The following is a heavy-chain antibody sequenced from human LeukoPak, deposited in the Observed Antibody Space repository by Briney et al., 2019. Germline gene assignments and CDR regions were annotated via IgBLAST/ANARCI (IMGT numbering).Heavy chain of an antibody. Sequence: GGSLRLSCAASGVSLRGYWMHWVRQAPGKGLVWVSRISGDGSTTNYADSVKGRFTISRDNAKNTLYLQMNSLRADDSAVYYCAGTSTTCCNYWGQGTLVTVSS. CDR1: GVSLRGYW. V-gene: IGHV3-74*01. D-gene: IGHD2-2*01. J-gene: IGHJ4*02. CDR3: AGTSTTCCNY. CDR2: ISGDGSTT.